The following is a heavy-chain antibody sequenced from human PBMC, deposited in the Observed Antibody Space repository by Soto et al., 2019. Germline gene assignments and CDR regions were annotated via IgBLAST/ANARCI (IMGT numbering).Heavy chain of an antibody. Sequence: QVQLQESGPGLVKPSQTLSLTCTVSGGSISSGGYYWSWIRQHPGKGLEWIGYTYYSGSTYYNPSLKSRVTISVDTSKNQFSLKLSSVTAADTAVYYCARDTSTYSSGWSVGYYFDYWGQGTLVTVSS. V-gene: IGHV4-31*03. D-gene: IGHD6-19*01. CDR3: ARDTSTYSSGWSVGYYFDY. J-gene: IGHJ4*02. CDR1: GGSISSGGYY. CDR2: TYYSGST.